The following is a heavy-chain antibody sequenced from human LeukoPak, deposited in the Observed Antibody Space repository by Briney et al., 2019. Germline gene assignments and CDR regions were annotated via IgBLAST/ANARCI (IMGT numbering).Heavy chain of an antibody. CDR3: ARGPPYIVVVTAIGFFDS. CDR2: IHYSGST. D-gene: IGHD2-21*02. Sequence: TSETLSLTCTVSGGSISDYYWSWIRQPPEKGLEWIGYIHYSGSTTYNPSLKSRVTISVDTSKNQFSLKLASVTAADTAVYYCARGPPYIVVVTAIGFFDSWGQGTLVTVSS. J-gene: IGHJ4*02. CDR1: GGSISDYY. V-gene: IGHV4-59*01.